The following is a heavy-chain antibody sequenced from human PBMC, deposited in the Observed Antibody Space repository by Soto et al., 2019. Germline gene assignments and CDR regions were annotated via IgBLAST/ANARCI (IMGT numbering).Heavy chain of an antibody. CDR3: ARDGLLWGAY. CDR2: IWYDGSNK. V-gene: IGHV3-33*01. J-gene: IGHJ4*02. CDR1: GFTFSSYG. Sequence: QVQLVESGGGVVQPGRSLRLSCAASGFTFSSYGMHWVRQAPGKGLEWVAVIWYDGSNKNYADSVKGRFTISRDNSKNTLYLQMNSLRAEDTAVYYCARDGLLWGAYWGRGTLVTVSS. D-gene: IGHD3-10*01.